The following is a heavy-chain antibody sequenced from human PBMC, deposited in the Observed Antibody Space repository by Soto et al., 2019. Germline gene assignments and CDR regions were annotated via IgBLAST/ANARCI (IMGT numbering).Heavy chain of an antibody. V-gene: IGHV4-4*02. CDR2: IYHSGST. CDR3: ARDEGYCSGGSCYHFDY. J-gene: IGHJ4*02. CDR1: SGSISSSNW. D-gene: IGHD2-15*01. Sequence: SETLSLTCAVSSGSISSSNWWSWVRQPPGKGLEWIGEIYHSGSTNYNPSLKSRVTISVDKSKNQFSLKLSSVTAADTAVYYCARDEGYCSGGSCYHFDYWGQGTLVTVSS.